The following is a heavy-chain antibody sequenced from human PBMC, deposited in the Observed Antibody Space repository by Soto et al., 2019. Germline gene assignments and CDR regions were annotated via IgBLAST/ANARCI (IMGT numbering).Heavy chain of an antibody. D-gene: IGHD3-16*01. CDR1: GGSFRGYF. CDR3: QGGDF. J-gene: IGHJ4*02. Sequence: SETLSLTCAVSGGSFRGYFWSWIRQSPDKGLEWIGEINDSGSTYYNPSFKSRLTISVDTSKSQISLTLTSVTAADSAVYYCQGGDFWGQGTRVTVS. CDR2: INDSGST. V-gene: IGHV4-34*01.